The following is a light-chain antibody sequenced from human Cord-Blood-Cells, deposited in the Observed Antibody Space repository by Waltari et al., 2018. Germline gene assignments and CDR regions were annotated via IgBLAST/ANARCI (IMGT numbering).Light chain of an antibody. V-gene: IGKV1-39*01. CDR3: QQSYSTPRT. CDR1: QNISSY. Sequence: DIQMTQSPSSLSASVGERVTITCRASQNISSYLNWYQQKPGKAPKLLIYAASSLQSGVPSRFSGSGSGTDFTLTISSLQPEDFATYYCQQSYSTPRTFGQGTKVEIK. CDR2: AAS. J-gene: IGKJ1*01.